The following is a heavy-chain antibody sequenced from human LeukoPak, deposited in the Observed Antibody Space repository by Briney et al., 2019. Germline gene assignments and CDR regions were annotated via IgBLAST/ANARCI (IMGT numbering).Heavy chain of an antibody. CDR3: ASQNWGPLDY. CDR1: GYTFTSYD. J-gene: IGHJ4*02. CDR2: MNPNSGNT. V-gene: IGHV1-8*01. Sequence: GASVKVSCKASGYTFTSYDINWVRQATGQGLEWMGWMNPNSGNTGYAQKLQGRVTMTTDTSTSTAYMELRSLRSDDTAVYYCASQNWGPLDYWGQGTLVTVSS. D-gene: IGHD7-27*01.